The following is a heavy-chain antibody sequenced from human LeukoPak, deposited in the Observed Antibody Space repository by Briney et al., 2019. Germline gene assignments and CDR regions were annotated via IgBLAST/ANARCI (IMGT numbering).Heavy chain of an antibody. CDR3: ARMDTAMVPLYYYYYMDV. CDR2: IYTSGST. CDR1: GGSISSGSYY. V-gene: IGHV4-61*02. Sequence: PSETLSLTCTGSGGSISSGSYYWSWIRQPAGKGLEWIGRIYTSGSTNYNPSLKSRVTISVDTSKNQFSLKLSSVAAADTAVYYCARMDTAMVPLYYYYYMDVWGKGTTVTISS. J-gene: IGHJ6*03. D-gene: IGHD5-18*01.